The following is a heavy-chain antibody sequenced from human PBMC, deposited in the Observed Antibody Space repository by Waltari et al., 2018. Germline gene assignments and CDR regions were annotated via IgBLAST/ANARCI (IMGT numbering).Heavy chain of an antibody. V-gene: IGHV1-2*02. CDR1: GYTFTGYY. CDR2: INPNSGGT. D-gene: IGHD3-22*01. Sequence: VQLVQSGAEVKKPGASVKVSCKASGYTFTGYYMHWVRQAPGQGLEWMGWINPNSGGTNYAQKLQGRVTMTRDTSLSTAYMELSRLRSDDTAVYYCASTLDYYDSSGFDYFDYWGQGTLVTVSS. CDR3: ASTLDYYDSSGFDYFDY. J-gene: IGHJ4*02.